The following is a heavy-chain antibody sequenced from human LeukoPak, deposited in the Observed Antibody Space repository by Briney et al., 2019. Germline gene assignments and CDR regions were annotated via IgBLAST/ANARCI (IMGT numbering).Heavy chain of an antibody. J-gene: IGHJ6*03. CDR2: INHSGST. D-gene: IGHD3-9*01. Sequence: SETLSLTCAVYGGSFSDYYWSWIRQPPGKGLEWIGEINHSGSTNYNPSLKSRVTISVDTSKNQFSLKLSSVTAADTAVYYCARNYDIYYYYYMDVWGKGTTVTISS. CDR1: GGSFSDYY. CDR3: ARNYDIYYYYYMDV. V-gene: IGHV4-34*01.